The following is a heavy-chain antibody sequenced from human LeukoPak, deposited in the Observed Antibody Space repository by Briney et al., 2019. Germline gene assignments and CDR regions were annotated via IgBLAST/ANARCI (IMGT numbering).Heavy chain of an antibody. J-gene: IGHJ4*02. CDR3: ARVYSRKQGDY. D-gene: IGHD2-15*01. CDR2: INHSGST. V-gene: IGHV4-34*01. CDR1: GGSFSGYY. Sequence: KTSETLSLTCAVYGGSFSGYYWSWIRQPPGKGLEWIGEINHSGSTNYNPSLKSRVTISVDTSKNQFSLKLSSVTAADTAVYYCARVYSRKQGDYWGQGTLVTVSS.